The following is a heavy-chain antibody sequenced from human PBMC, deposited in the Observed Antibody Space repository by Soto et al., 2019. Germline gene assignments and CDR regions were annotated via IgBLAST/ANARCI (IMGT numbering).Heavy chain of an antibody. CDR1: GITFSNSW. Sequence: VQLVESGGGLVQPGESLRLSCAASGITFSNSWMTWVRQAPGRGLEWVANMNQDGTEKYYVDSVKGRFTISRDNAENSVFLQMNSLRAGDTATYYCAREGAYFWRGYHTYYGMDVWGQGTTVTVSS. CDR2: MNQDGTEK. J-gene: IGHJ6*02. CDR3: AREGAYFWRGYHTYYGMDV. V-gene: IGHV3-7*01. D-gene: IGHD3-3*01.